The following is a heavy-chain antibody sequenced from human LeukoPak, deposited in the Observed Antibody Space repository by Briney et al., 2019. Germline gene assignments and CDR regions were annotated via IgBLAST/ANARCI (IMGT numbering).Heavy chain of an antibody. CDR1: GFSFDGYA. CDR3: AKDRGITIFGVDTRFDY. CDR2: ISWNSGHI. Sequence: PGGSLRLSCAASGFSFDGYAMHWVRQAPGKGLEWVSGISWNSGHIGYADSVKGRFTISGDNAKNSLYLQMNSLRAEDTALYYCAKDRGITIFGVDTRFDYWGQGTLVTVSS. J-gene: IGHJ4*02. D-gene: IGHD3-3*01. V-gene: IGHV3-9*01.